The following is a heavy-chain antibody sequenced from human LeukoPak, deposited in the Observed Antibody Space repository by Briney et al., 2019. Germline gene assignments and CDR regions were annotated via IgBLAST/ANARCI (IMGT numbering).Heavy chain of an antibody. CDR2: INSDSIST. V-gene: IGHV3-74*01. J-gene: IGHJ4*02. CDR1: GFIFSSYW. CDR3: ASSYSSPTSLVV. D-gene: IGHD6-13*01. Sequence: GGSLRLSCAASGFIFSSYWMHWVRQAPGKGLVWVSRINSDSISTSYGDSVKGRFTISRDNAKNTLYLQMNNLRAEDTAVYYCASSYSSPTSLVVWGQGTLVTVSS.